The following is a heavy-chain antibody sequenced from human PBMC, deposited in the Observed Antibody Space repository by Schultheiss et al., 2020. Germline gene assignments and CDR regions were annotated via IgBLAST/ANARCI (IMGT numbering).Heavy chain of an antibody. Sequence: SQTLSLTCAVSGGSFSGYYWNWIRQPPGKGLEWIGSIYYSGSTYYNPSLKSRVTISVDTSKNQFSLKLSSVTAADTAVYYCARTTIPYSSGWYGYYYYGMDVWGQGTTVTVSS. CDR1: GGSFSGYY. CDR3: ARTTIPYSSGWYGYYYYGMDV. CDR2: IYYSGST. D-gene: IGHD6-19*01. V-gene: IGHV4-34*01. J-gene: IGHJ6*02.